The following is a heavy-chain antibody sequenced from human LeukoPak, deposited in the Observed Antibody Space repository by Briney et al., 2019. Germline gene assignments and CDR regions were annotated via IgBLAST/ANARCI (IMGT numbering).Heavy chain of an antibody. D-gene: IGHD3-9*01. Sequence: GGSLRLSCAASGFTFSNYIMDWVRQAPGKGLEWVSSIEKTGSYVYHVDSVRGRFTISRDNAKNSLYLQMNSLRAEDTAVYYCARVRYFDEPDDYWGQGTLVTVSS. CDR1: GFTFSNYI. CDR3: ARVRYFDEPDDY. CDR2: IEKTGSYV. V-gene: IGHV3-21*01. J-gene: IGHJ4*02.